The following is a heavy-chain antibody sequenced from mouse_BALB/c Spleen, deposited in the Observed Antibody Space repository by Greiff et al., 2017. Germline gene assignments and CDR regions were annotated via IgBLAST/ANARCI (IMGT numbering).Heavy chain of an antibody. Sequence: QVQLKQSGAELVKPGASVKLSCKASGYTFTSYYMYWVKQRPGQGLEWIGGINPSNGGTNFNEKFKSKATLTVDKSSSTAYMQLSSLTSEDSAVYYCTREGYFDYWGQGTTLTVSS. J-gene: IGHJ2*01. V-gene: IGHV1S81*02. CDR1: GYTFTSYY. CDR2: INPSNGGT. CDR3: TREGYFDY.